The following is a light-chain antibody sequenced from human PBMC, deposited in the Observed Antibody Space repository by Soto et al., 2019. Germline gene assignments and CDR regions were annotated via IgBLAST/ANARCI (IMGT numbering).Light chain of an antibody. CDR1: SSDVGGYNF. CDR3: CSYAGSYTLV. CDR2: DVS. Sequence: QSALTQPRSVSGSPGQSVTISCTGTSSDVGGYNFVSWYQQHPDKAPKLIIYDVSKRPSGVPDRYSGSKSGNTASLTISGLQTEDEADYYFCSYAGSYTLVFGGGTKLTVL. J-gene: IGLJ2*01. V-gene: IGLV2-11*01.